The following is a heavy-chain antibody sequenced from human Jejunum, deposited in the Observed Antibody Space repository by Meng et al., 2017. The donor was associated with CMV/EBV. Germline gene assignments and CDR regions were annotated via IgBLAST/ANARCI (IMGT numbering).Heavy chain of an antibody. Sequence: SGGSLTTPNYSWFWIRLPPGKGLEWIGLVEDGGTTRYKPSPVSRVSISVDTSKNQFSLTLNSVTAADTAIYYCARGGWGNWNFEHWGQGKRVTVSS. J-gene: IGHJ4*02. CDR1: GGSLTTPNYS. CDR2: VEDGGTT. V-gene: IGHV4-61*01. D-gene: IGHD3-16*01. CDR3: ARGGWGNWNFEH.